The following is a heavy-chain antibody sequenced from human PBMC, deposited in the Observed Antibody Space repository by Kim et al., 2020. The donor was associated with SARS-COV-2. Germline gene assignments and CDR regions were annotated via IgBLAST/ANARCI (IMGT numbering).Heavy chain of an antibody. D-gene: IGHD6-19*01. Sequence: YRPSFQGQVTISADKSISTAYLQWSSLKASDTAMYYCARQLGQWLAYFDYWGQGTLVTVSS. V-gene: IGHV5-51*01. CDR3: ARQLGQWLAYFDY. J-gene: IGHJ4*02.